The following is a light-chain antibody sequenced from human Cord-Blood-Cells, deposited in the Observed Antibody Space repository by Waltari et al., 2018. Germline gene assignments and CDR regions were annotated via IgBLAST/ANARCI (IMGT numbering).Light chain of an antibody. V-gene: IGKV3-15*01. Sequence: EIGMTQYPPTLPAAPGERATLSCRASQSVSSNLAWYQQKPGQAPRLLIYGASTRATGIPARFSGSGSGTEFTLTISSLQSEDFAVYYCQQYNNWPPWTFGQGTKVEIK. CDR3: QQYNNWPPWT. J-gene: IGKJ1*01. CDR1: QSVSSN. CDR2: GAS.